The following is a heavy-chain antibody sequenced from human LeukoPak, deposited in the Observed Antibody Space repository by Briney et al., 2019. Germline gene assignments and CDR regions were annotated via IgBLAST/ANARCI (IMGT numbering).Heavy chain of an antibody. V-gene: IGHV4-4*02. D-gene: IGHD2-2*01. CDR3: ASSSTSRFYYYYMDV. CDR1: GGSISSTNW. CDR2: IYHSGST. J-gene: IGHJ6*03. Sequence: PSETLSLTCAVSGGSISSTNWWNWVRQPPGKGLEWIGEIYHSGSTNYNPSLKSRVTISVDTSKNQFSLKLSSVTAADTAVYYCASSSTSRFYYYYMDVWGKGTTVTVSS.